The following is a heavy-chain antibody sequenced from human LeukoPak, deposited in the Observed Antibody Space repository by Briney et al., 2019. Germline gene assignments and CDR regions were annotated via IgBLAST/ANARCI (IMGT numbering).Heavy chain of an antibody. D-gene: IGHD1-1*01. CDR2: IHPNSGDT. CDR3: ARVSLLLLGPGTTEWDNDY. Sequence: GASVKVSCKASGYTFTGYYMHWVRQAPGQGLEWMGWIHPNSGDTNYAQTFQGRVTMTRDTSINTAYMDLRRLRSDDTAVYYCARVSLLLLGPGTTEWDNDYRGQGTLVSVSS. J-gene: IGHJ4*02. CDR1: GYTFTGYY. V-gene: IGHV1-2*02.